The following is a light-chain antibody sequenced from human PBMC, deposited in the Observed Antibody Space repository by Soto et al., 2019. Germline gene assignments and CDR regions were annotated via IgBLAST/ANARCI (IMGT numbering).Light chain of an antibody. CDR3: SSYTSSRTLYV. CDR2: EVN. CDR1: SSDVGGYTY. Sequence: ALTQPASVSGSPRQSITISCTGASSDVGGYTYVSWYQQHPGKAPKLIIYEVNNRPSGVSHRFSGSKSGNTASLTISGLQAEDEADYYCSSYTSSRTLYVFGTGTKVTV. V-gene: IGLV2-14*01. J-gene: IGLJ1*01.